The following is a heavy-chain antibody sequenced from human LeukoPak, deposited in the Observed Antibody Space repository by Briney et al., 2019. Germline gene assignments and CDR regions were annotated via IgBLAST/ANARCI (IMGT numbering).Heavy chain of an antibody. CDR2: IRNKPNSYAT. CDR3: TTAQDGTTDFDY. V-gene: IGHV3-73*01. CDR1: GFTFSGSA. D-gene: IGHD1-1*01. J-gene: IGHJ4*02. Sequence: PGGSLGLSCAASGFTFSGSAMHWVRQASGKGLEWVGRIRNKPNSYATAYAASVKGRFTISRDDSKNTAYLQMNSLKTEDTALYFCTTAQDGTTDFDYWGQGTLVTVSS.